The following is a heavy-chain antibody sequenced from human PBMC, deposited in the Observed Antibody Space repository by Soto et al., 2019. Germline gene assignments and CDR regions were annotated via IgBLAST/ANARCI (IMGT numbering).Heavy chain of an antibody. Sequence: SETLSLTCTVSGGFISSYYWSWIRQPAGKGLEWIGRIYTSGSTNYNPSLKSRVTMSVDTSKNQFSLKLSSVTAADTAVYYCARVGCSGGSCYYYYYYGMDVWGQGTTVTVSS. J-gene: IGHJ6*02. D-gene: IGHD2-15*01. CDR2: IYTSGST. CDR3: ARVGCSGGSCYYYYYYGMDV. V-gene: IGHV4-4*07. CDR1: GGFISSYY.